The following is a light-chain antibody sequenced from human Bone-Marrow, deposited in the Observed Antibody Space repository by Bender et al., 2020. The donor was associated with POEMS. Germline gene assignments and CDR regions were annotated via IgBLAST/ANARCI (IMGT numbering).Light chain of an antibody. CDR1: SSNIVAGYD. V-gene: IGLV1-40*01. CDR2: DST. Sequence: QSVLTQPPSVSGAPGQRVTISCTGSSSNIVAGYDVHWYQQVPGTAPKVVIYDSTSRPSGVPDRFSGSTSGTSASLAITGLQAEDEADFYCQSYDSSLSVYVFGTGTKVTVL. J-gene: IGLJ1*01. CDR3: QSYDSSLSVYV.